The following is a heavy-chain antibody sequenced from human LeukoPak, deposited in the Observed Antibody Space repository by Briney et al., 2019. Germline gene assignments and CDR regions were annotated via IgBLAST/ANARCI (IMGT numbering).Heavy chain of an antibody. Sequence: GGPLRLSCAASGFTFSSYSMNWVRQAPGKGLEWVSSISSSSSYIYYADSVNGRFTISRDTAKDSLSLQMNSLRAEDTAVYYCASYPYSGSYFFDYWGQGTLVTVSS. V-gene: IGHV3-21*01. CDR2: ISSSSSYI. D-gene: IGHD1-26*01. J-gene: IGHJ4*02. CDR3: ASYPYSGSYFFDY. CDR1: GFTFSSYS.